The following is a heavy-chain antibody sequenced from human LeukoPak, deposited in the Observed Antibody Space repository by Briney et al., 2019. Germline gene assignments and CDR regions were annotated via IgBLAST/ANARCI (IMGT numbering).Heavy chain of an antibody. J-gene: IGHJ3*02. CDR3: ARDFSGWYKGAFDI. CDR2: ISYSSSDI. V-gene: IGHV3-48*02. Sequence: GGSLRLSCVASGFTFRSYGMNWVRQAPGKGLEWISYISYSSSDIYYADSVKGRFTISRDTAENSVYLQMNSLGDEDTAVYYCARDFSGWYKGAFDIWGQGTMVTVSS. D-gene: IGHD6-19*01. CDR1: GFTFRSYG.